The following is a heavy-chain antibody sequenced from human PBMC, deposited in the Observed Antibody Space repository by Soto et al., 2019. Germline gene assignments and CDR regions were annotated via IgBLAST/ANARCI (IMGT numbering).Heavy chain of an antibody. J-gene: IGHJ5*02. D-gene: IGHD6-19*01. CDR1: GFTFSDYY. CDR2: INTLSTAI. CDR3: ARRLQWQLRPLDA. V-gene: IGHV3-11*01. Sequence: GGSLRLSCEGSGFTFSDYYMTWIRQAPGKGLEWVAYINTLSTAIYYADSVKGRFTISRDNAKNSLYLQMNGLRAEDTATYYCARRLQWQLRPLDAWGRGTLVTVSS.